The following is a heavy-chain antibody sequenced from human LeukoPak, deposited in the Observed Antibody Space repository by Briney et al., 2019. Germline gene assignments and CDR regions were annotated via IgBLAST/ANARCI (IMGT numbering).Heavy chain of an antibody. CDR3: VRVQLLADVIFDL. CDR2: INGDGSDT. D-gene: IGHD6-19*01. V-gene: IGHV3-74*01. Sequence: PGGSLRLSCAASEFTFSTYWMHWVRQPPGKGLVWVSRINGDGSDTTYADSVKGRFTISRDNAKNTLYLQMNSLRAEDTAVYFCVRVQLLADVIFDLWGQGTMVTVSS. J-gene: IGHJ3*01. CDR1: EFTFSTYW.